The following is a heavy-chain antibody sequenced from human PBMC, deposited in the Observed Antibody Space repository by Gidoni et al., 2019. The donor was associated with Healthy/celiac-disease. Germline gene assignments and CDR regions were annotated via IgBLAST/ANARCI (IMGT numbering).Heavy chain of an antibody. CDR2: IKQDGSEK. CDR3: AREVVVAGSLLDY. Sequence: EVQLVESGGGLVQPGGSLRLSCAASGFTFSSYWRSWVRQAPGKGLEWVANIKQDGSEKYYVDSVKGRFTISRDNAKNSLYLQMNSLRAEDTAVYYCAREVVVAGSLLDYWGQGTLVTVSS. V-gene: IGHV3-7*03. CDR1: GFTFSSYW. J-gene: IGHJ4*02. D-gene: IGHD2-15*01.